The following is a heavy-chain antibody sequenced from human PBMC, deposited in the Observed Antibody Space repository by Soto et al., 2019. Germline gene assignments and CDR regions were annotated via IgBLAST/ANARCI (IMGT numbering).Heavy chain of an antibody. Sequence: QVQLVQSGAEVKEPGASVKVSCKASGYTFTSYGISWVRQAPGQGLEWMGWSSTSNGDTSYAQKLQGRVTVTTDTSTGTAYMDLRTLRSDATALDYRAGDDKYFGYSCQGTLVTVSS. CDR1: GYTFTSYG. CDR3: AGDDKYFGY. V-gene: IGHV1-18*01. J-gene: IGHJ4*02. CDR2: SSTSNGDT.